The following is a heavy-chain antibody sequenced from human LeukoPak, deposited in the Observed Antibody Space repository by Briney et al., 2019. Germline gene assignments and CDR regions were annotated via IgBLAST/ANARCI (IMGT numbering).Heavy chain of an antibody. D-gene: IGHD2-2*01. V-gene: IGHV3-7*01. CDR2: IGQDGSER. Sequence: GGSLRLSCAVSGFPFSSYWVTWVRQAPGKGLEWVANIGQDGSERVYVESVKGRFTISRDNAENSLYLQMNSLRAEDTAVYYCARDEIDCSSTSCYRKYYYYYGMDVWGQGTTVTVSS. CDR3: ARDEIDCSSTSCYRKYYYYYGMDV. J-gene: IGHJ6*02. CDR1: GFPFSSYW.